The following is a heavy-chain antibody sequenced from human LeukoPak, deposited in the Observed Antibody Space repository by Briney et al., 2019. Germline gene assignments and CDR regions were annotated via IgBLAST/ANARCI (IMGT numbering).Heavy chain of an antibody. J-gene: IGHJ3*02. D-gene: IGHD3-10*01. CDR1: GFTFSDYS. CDR2: ISSSGSAI. CDR3: AREGLGGSGSLYAFDI. V-gene: IGHV3-48*03. Sequence: GGSLRLSCAASGFTFSDYSMNWVRRAPGGGVEGVSYISSSGSAIYYADSVKGGLPISRDNATTSLHLQMNRLRAADTAVYYCAREGLGGSGSLYAFDIWGQGTMVTVSS.